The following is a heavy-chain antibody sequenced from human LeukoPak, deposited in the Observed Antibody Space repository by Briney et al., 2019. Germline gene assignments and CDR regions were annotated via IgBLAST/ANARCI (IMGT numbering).Heavy chain of an antibody. Sequence: PSETLSLTCTVSGGSISSYYWSWIRQPPGRGLEWIGYIYYSGSTNYNPSLKSRVTISVDTSKNQFSLKLSSVTAADTAVYYCASGRVGYDFYMDVWGKGTTVTVSS. CDR1: GGSISSYY. J-gene: IGHJ6*03. CDR3: ASGRVGYDFYMDV. V-gene: IGHV4-59*01. D-gene: IGHD5-24*01. CDR2: IYYSGST.